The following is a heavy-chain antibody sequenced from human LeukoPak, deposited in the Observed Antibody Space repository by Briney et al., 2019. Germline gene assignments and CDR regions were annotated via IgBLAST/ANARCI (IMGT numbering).Heavy chain of an antibody. CDR1: SGSISTSNYY. Sequence: SETLSLTCTVSSGSISTSNYYWGWVRQPPGKALEWIGNIFYSGSTYYSPSLKSRVTMSVDTSKNQFSLKLSSVTAADTAVYYCARGGDYDILTGYSSFDYWGQGTLVTVSS. CDR3: ARGGDYDILTGYSSFDY. CDR2: IFYSGST. J-gene: IGHJ4*02. V-gene: IGHV4-39*07. D-gene: IGHD3-9*01.